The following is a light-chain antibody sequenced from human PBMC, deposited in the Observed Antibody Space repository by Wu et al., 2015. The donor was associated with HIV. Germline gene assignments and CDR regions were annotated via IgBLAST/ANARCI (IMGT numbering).Light chain of an antibody. CDR3: QQYDSLPFS. J-gene: IGKJ2*03. CDR1: QDISNY. Sequence: VGDRVTIICQASQDISNYLTWYQQKPGKAPNAPDLRCIQLANRGPSRFSASGSGADFTLTISSLQPEDIATYYCQQYDSLPFSFGQGTKLEIK. V-gene: IGKV1-33*01. CDR2: CI.